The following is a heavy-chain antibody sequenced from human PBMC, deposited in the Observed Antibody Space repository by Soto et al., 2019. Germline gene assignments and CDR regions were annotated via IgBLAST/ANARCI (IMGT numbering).Heavy chain of an antibody. CDR2: ISTYNGNT. J-gene: IGHJ5*01. Sequence: ASVKVSCKASGYTFTSYGISWVRQAPGQGLEWMGWISTYNGNTNYVQKLQGRVTMTTDTATSTAYMELRSLRSDDTAVYYCAREYCSRTSCYSPDSWGQETLVTVSS. D-gene: IGHD2-2*01. CDR1: GYTFTSYG. V-gene: IGHV1-18*01. CDR3: AREYCSRTSCYSPDS.